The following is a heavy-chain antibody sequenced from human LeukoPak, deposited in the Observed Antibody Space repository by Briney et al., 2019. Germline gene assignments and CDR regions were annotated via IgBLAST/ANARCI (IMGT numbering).Heavy chain of an antibody. Sequence: PGGSLRLSCAASGVTFSTYAMTWVRQAPGKGLEWVSTISGSGSSTYYADSVKGRFTISRDNSKNTLYLQMNSLRAEDTAVYYCARRVSPATNWFDPWGQGTLVTVSS. V-gene: IGHV3-23*01. CDR1: GVTFSTYA. CDR2: ISGSGSST. J-gene: IGHJ5*02. D-gene: IGHD6-6*01. CDR3: ARRVSPATNWFDP.